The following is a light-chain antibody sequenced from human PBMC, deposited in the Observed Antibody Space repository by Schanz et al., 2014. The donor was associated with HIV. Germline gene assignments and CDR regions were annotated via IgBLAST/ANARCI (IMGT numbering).Light chain of an antibody. V-gene: IGKV1-39*01. CDR3: QQTYIVTPYT. CDR1: QSVSSF. CDR2: GVS. J-gene: IGKJ2*01. Sequence: DIQMTQSPSSLSASVGDRVTISCRASQSVSSFLHWYQQKPGEAPKLLIYGVSSLHTGVPSRFSGSGSGTDFTLTITSLLFEDFATYYCQQTYIVTPYTFGQGTKVE.